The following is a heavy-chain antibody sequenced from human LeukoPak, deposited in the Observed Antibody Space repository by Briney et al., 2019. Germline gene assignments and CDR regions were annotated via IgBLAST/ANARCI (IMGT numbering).Heavy chain of an antibody. CDR3: ARGFYDTWPNAFDY. V-gene: IGHV4-59*01. Sequence: SETLSLTCTVSGVSLNSYFWSWIRPPPPKGLAWIGYIYYSGSTNYNPSLKGRVTISVDTSKNQFSLKLSSVTGADTAVYYWARGFYDTWPNAFDYGGQGTLVAVSS. CDR2: IYYSGST. D-gene: IGHD3-9*01. J-gene: IGHJ4*02. CDR1: GVSLNSYF.